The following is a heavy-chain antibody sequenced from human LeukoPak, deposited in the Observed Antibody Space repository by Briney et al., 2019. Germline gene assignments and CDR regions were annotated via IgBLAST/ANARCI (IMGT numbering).Heavy chain of an antibody. CDR3: ASGEGDYFDY. CDR2: IYYSGST. D-gene: IGHD4-17*01. CDR1: GGSISSHY. J-gene: IGHJ4*02. V-gene: IGHV4-59*11. Sequence: PSETLSLTCTVSGGSISSHYWSWIRQPPGKGLEWIGYIYYSGSTNYNPSLKSRVTISVDTSKSQFSLKLSSVTAADTAVYYCASGEGDYFDYWGQGTLVTVSS.